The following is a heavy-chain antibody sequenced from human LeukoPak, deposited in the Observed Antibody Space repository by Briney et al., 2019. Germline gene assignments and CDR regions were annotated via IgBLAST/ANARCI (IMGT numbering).Heavy chain of an antibody. CDR3: ARFGGDYRVFDY. D-gene: IGHD4-17*01. V-gene: IGHV3-48*03. CDR2: ISSSGSTI. CDR1: GFTFSSYE. Sequence: PGGSLRLSCAASGFTFSSYEMNWVRQAPGKGLEWVSYISSSGSTIYYADSVKGRFTISRDNAKNSLYLQMNSLRAEDTAVYYCARFGGDYRVFDYWGQGTLVTVSS. J-gene: IGHJ4*02.